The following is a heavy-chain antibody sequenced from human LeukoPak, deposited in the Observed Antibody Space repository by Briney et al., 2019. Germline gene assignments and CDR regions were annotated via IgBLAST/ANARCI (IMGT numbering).Heavy chain of an antibody. J-gene: IGHJ6*02. V-gene: IGHV3-23*01. CDR3: AREAGGSLLMDV. D-gene: IGHD2-15*01. CDR1: GFTFSSYA. CDR2: ISNSGGST. Sequence: GGSLRLSCAASGFTFSSYAMSWVRQAPGKGLEWVSAISNSGGSTYNADSVKGRFIISRDNSKSTLYLQMNSLRAEDTAVYYCAREAGGSLLMDVWGQGTTVTVSS.